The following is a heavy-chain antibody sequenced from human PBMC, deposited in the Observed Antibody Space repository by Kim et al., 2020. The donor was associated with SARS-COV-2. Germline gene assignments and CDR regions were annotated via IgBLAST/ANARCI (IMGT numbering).Heavy chain of an antibody. V-gene: IGHV3-30*04. D-gene: IGHD6-13*01. CDR2: ISYDGSNK. Sequence: GGSLRLSCAASGFTFSSYAMHWVRQAPGKGLEWVAVISYDGSNKYYADSVKGRFTISRDNSKNTLYLQMNSLRAEDTAVYYCARSGYSSYRYGMDVWGQG. CDR1: GFTFSSYA. CDR3: ARSGYSSYRYGMDV. J-gene: IGHJ6*02.